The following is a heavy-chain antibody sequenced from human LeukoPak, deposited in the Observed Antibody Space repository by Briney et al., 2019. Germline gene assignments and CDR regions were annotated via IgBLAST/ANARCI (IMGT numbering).Heavy chain of an antibody. J-gene: IGHJ1*01. CDR1: GFTFSTYG. D-gene: IGHD3-22*01. V-gene: IGHV3-21*01. CDR3: ARDGYYYDSSGYYYEGYFQH. Sequence: GGSLRLSCAASGFTFSTYGMHWVRQAPGKGLEWVSSISSSSSYIYYADSVKGRFTIFRDNAKNSLYLQMNSLRAEDTAVYYCARDGYYYDSSGYYYEGYFQHWGRGTLVTVSS. CDR2: ISSSSSYI.